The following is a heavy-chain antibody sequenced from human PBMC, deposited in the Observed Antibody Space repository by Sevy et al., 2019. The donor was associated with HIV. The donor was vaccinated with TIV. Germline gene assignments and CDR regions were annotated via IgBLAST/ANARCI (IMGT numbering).Heavy chain of an antibody. CDR3: TRWKGGLSIFEY. V-gene: IGHV3-49*04. CDR2: LKSRPQGGTL. J-gene: IGHJ4*02. D-gene: IGHD1-1*01. CDR1: GFIFGEYA. Sequence: GGSLRLSCTASGFIFGEYAMTWVRQAPGKGLEWVAFLKSRPQGGTLDYAASVKGRFTIPRDGSKSIAHLQMNDLKTEDTAIYYCTRWKGGLSIFEYWGQGALVTVSS.